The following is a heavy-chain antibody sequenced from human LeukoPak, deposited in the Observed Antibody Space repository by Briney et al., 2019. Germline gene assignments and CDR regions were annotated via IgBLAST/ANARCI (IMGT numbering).Heavy chain of an antibody. CDR3: ARQAGVAADYYYYMDV. CDR2: INPSGGST. Sequence: ASVKVSCKASGYTFTSYYMHWARQAPGQGLEWMGIINPSGGSTSYAQKFQGRVTMTRDTSTSTVYMELSSLRSEDTAVYYCARQAGVAADYYYYMDVWGKGTTVTISS. CDR1: GYTFTSYY. V-gene: IGHV1-46*01. J-gene: IGHJ6*03. D-gene: IGHD2-15*01.